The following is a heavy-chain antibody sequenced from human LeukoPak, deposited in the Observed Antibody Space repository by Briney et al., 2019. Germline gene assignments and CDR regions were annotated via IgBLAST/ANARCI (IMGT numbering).Heavy chain of an antibody. CDR3: ARTRGSHISMAYLDY. Sequence: AASVKVSCKASGYTFTGYYMHWVRQAPGQGLEWMGWINPNSGGTNYAQKFQGRVTVTRDTSISTAYMELSSLRSDDTAVYYCARTRGSHISMAYLDYWGQGTLVTVSS. V-gene: IGHV1-2*02. J-gene: IGHJ4*02. CDR2: INPNSGGT. D-gene: IGHD2/OR15-2a*01. CDR1: GYTFTGYY.